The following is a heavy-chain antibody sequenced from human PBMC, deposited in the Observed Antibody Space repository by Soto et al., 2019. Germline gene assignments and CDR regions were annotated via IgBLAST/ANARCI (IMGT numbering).Heavy chain of an antibody. CDR3: AEDPVAR. D-gene: IGHD5-12*01. V-gene: IGHV3-30*18. J-gene: IGHJ1*01. CDR2: ISYDGSNK. CDR1: GFTFSSYG. Sequence: QVQLVESGGGVVQPGRSLRLSCAASGFTFSSYGMHWVRQAPGKGLEWVAVISYDGSNKYYADSVKGRFTISRDNSKNTLYLQMSGLRAEDTAVYYCAEDPVARWGQGTLVTVSS.